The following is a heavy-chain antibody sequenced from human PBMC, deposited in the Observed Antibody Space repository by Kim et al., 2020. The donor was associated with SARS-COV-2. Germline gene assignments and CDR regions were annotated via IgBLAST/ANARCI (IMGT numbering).Heavy chain of an antibody. CDR1: GGSISSSSYY. J-gene: IGHJ4*02. Sequence: SETLSLTCTVSGGSISSSSYYWGWIRQPPGKGLEWIGSIYYSGSTYYNPSLKSRVTLSVDTSKNQFSLKLSSVTAADTAVYYCARLPAVADSFYFDYWGQGTLVTVSS. CDR3: ARLPAVADSFYFDY. V-gene: IGHV4-39*01. D-gene: IGHD6-19*01. CDR2: IYYSGST.